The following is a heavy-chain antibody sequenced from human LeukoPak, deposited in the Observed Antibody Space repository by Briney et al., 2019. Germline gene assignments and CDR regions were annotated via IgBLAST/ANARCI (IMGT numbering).Heavy chain of an antibody. J-gene: IGHJ3*02. V-gene: IGHV1-46*01. Sequence: ASVKVSCKASGYTFTSYYMHWVRQAPGQGLEWMGIINPSGGSTSYAQKFQGRVTMTRDTSTSTVYMELSSLRSEDTAVYYCARDEYSSGWDDAFDIWGQGTMVTVSS. D-gene: IGHD6-19*01. CDR3: ARDEYSSGWDDAFDI. CDR2: INPSGGST. CDR1: GYTFTSYY.